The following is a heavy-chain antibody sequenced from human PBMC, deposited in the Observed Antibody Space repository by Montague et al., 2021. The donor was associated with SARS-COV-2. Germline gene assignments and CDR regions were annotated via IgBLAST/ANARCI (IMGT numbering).Heavy chain of an antibody. CDR3: ARAERGSCGDGNCYQYFFNY. Sequence: CAISGDNVSTNSGTWNWVRLSPSRGLECLGRTYYRSEWYSDYSVSVKSRISINPDTSKNQFSLQLNSVTPEDTAVYYCARAERGSCGDGNCYQYFFNYWGQGTLVTVSS. CDR1: GDNVSTNSGT. J-gene: IGHJ4*02. V-gene: IGHV6-1*01. D-gene: IGHD2-15*01. CDR2: TYYRSEWYS.